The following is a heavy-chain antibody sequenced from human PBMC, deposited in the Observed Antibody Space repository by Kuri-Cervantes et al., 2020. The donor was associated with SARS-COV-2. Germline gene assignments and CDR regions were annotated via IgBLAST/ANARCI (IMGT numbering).Heavy chain of an antibody. CDR1: GLNFGRYG. J-gene: IGHJ4*02. Sequence: GESLKISCAASGLNFGRYGMHWVRQAPGKGLEWVAVISYDGSNKYYADSVKGRFTISRDNSKNTLYLQMNSLRAEDTAVYYCAKDPSPYSVLLWFGEFGFDYWGQGTLVTVSS. CDR3: AKDPSPYSVLLWFGEFGFDY. V-gene: IGHV3-30*18. CDR2: ISYDGSNK. D-gene: IGHD3-10*01.